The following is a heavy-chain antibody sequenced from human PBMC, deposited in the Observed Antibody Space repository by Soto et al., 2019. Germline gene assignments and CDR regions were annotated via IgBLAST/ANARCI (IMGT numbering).Heavy chain of an antibody. V-gene: IGHV4-39*01. CDR3: VRQPYGAYRYFFDN. CDR2: IYFSGIT. Sequence: ESLSRNGSRSNCSASSPHSYWGWIRQPPGKRPQWIGVIYFSGITSYNPSLKSRVTISVDTSNNQFSLELSSVTATDTAVYYCVRQPYGAYRYFFDNLGQGTPVTVSS. J-gene: IGHJ4*02. CDR1: NCSASSPHSY. D-gene: IGHD5-18*01.